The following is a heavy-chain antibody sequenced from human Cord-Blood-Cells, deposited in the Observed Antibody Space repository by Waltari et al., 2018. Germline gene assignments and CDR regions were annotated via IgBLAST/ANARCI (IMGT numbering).Heavy chain of an antibody. CDR2: IYHSGST. D-gene: IGHD2-15*01. Sequence: QVQLQESGPGLVKPSGTLSLTCAVSGGSISSSNWWSWVRQPPGKGLEWIGEIYHSGSTNYNPSLKSRVTRSVDKSKNQFSLKLSSVTAADTAVYYCARGGVEEGRWANWFDPWGQGTLVTVSS. V-gene: IGHV4-4*02. J-gene: IGHJ5*02. CDR3: ARGGVEEGRWANWFDP. CDR1: GGSISSSNW.